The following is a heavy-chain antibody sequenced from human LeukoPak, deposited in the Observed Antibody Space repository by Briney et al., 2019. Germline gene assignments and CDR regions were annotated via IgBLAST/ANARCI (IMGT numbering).Heavy chain of an antibody. D-gene: IGHD6-13*01. CDR3: ARSIAAAGSYQVPLETDY. CDR2: ISYDGSNK. CDR1: GFTFSSYG. V-gene: IGHV3-30*03. Sequence: GRSLRLSCAASGFTFSSYGMHWVRQAPGKGLEWVAVISYDGSNKYYADSVKGRFTISRDNSKNTLYLQMNSLRAEDTAVYYCARSIAAAGSYQVPLETDYWGQGTLVTVSS. J-gene: IGHJ4*02.